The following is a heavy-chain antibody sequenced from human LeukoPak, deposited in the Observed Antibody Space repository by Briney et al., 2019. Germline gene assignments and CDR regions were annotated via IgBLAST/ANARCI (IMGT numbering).Heavy chain of an antibody. V-gene: IGHV3-23*01. CDR2: ISGSGGST. J-gene: IGHJ5*02. D-gene: IGHD6-19*01. CDR3: AKPGDSGWYLAGVWFDP. CDR1: GFTFSSYA. Sequence: GGSLRLSCAASGFTFSSYAMSWVRQAPGKGLEWVSAISGSGGSTYYADSVKGWFTISRDNSKNTLYLQMNSLRAEDTAVYYCAKPGDSGWYLAGVWFDPWGQGTLVTVSS.